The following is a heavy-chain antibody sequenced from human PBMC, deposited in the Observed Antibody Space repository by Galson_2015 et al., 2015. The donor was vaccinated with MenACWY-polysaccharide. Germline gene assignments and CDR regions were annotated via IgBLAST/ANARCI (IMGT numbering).Heavy chain of an antibody. CDR3: ALYNWNDKGGALDI. V-gene: IGHV3-48*02. Sequence: SLRLSCAASGFAFSGYSLNWVRQTPGKGLEWVSYISASSSAIYYADSVKGRFTISRDNAKKSLYSQMNSLRDEDTAVYYCALYNWNDKGGALDIWGRGTMVTVSS. D-gene: IGHD1-1*01. CDR1: GFAFSGYS. CDR2: ISASSSAI. J-gene: IGHJ3*02.